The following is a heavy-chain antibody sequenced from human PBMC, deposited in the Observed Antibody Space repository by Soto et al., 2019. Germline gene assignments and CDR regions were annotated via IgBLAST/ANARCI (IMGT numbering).Heavy chain of an antibody. Sequence: GGSLRLSCAASGFTFSSYSMNWVRQAPGKGLEWVSSISSSSSYIYYADSVKGRFTISRDNAKNSLYLQMNSLSAEDTAVYYCARERGRYGPNDAFDIWGQGTMVTVSS. CDR1: GFTFSSYS. CDR2: ISSSSSYI. J-gene: IGHJ3*02. D-gene: IGHD1-20*01. V-gene: IGHV3-21*01. CDR3: ARERGRYGPNDAFDI.